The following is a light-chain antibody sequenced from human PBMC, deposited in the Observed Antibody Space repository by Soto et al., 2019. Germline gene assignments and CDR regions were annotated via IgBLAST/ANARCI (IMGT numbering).Light chain of an antibody. CDR1: TGAVTSGHY. V-gene: IGLV7-46*01. CDR2: DTS. CDR3: RK. J-gene: IGLJ2*01. Sequence: QSVVTQEPSLTVSPGGTVTLTCGSSTGAVTSGHYPYWFQQKPGQAPRTLIYDTSNKHSWTPARFSGSLLGGKAALTLSGAQPEDEAEYYSRKFGGGTKLTVL.